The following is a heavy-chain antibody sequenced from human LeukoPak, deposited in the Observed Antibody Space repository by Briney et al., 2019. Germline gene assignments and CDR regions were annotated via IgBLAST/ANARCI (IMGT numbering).Heavy chain of an antibody. CDR2: IYSGGST. J-gene: IGHJ4*02. CDR1: GFTGSSNY. CDR3: ARLTSIWSARKGGQGYDYYFDY. Sequence: GSLRLSCAASGFTGSSNYISWVRQAPGEGLEWVSVIYSGGSTYYADSVKGRFTISRDNSKNTLYLQMNSLRAEDTAVYYCARLTSIWSARKGGQGYDYYFDYWGQRTLVTVSS. D-gene: IGHD5-12*01. V-gene: IGHV3-66*01.